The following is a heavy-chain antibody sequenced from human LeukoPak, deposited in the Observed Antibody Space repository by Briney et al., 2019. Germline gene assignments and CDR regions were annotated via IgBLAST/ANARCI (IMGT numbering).Heavy chain of an antibody. CDR1: GFTFSSYA. Sequence: PGGSLRLSCAASGFTFSSYAMHWVRQAPGKGLEWVAVISYDGSNKYYADSVKGRFTISRDNSKNTLYPQMNSLRAEDTAVCYCARGGRTAMAIDYWGQGTLVTVSS. CDR3: ARGGRTAMAIDY. V-gene: IGHV3-30-3*01. CDR2: ISYDGSNK. D-gene: IGHD5-18*01. J-gene: IGHJ4*02.